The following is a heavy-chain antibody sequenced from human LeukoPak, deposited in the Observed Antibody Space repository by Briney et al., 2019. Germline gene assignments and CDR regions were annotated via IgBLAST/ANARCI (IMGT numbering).Heavy chain of an antibody. CDR1: SGSFSGYY. V-gene: IGHV4-34*01. Sequence: ETLSLTCAVYSGSFSGYYWSWIRQPPGKGLEWIGEINHSGSTNYNPSLKSRVTISVDTSKNQFSLKLSSVTAADTAVYCCASLGYCSSTSCYEPGRVLFDIWGQGTMVTVSS. CDR2: INHSGST. J-gene: IGHJ3*02. CDR3: ASLGYCSSTSCYEPGRVLFDI. D-gene: IGHD2-2*01.